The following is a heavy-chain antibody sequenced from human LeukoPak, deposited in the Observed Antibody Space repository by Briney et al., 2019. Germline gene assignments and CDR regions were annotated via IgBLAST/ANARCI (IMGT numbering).Heavy chain of an antibody. CDR1: GGTFSSYA. Sequence: ASVKVSCKASGGTFSSYAISWVRQAPGQGLEWMGWISAYNGNTNYAQKLQGRVTMTTDTSTSTAYMELRSLRSDDTAVYYCARLLLWFGEPSYYFDYWGQGTLVTVSS. D-gene: IGHD3-10*01. CDR3: ARLLLWFGEPSYYFDY. J-gene: IGHJ4*02. CDR2: ISAYNGNT. V-gene: IGHV1-18*01.